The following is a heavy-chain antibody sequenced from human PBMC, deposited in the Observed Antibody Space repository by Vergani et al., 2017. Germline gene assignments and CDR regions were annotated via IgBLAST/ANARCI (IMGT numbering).Heavy chain of an antibody. D-gene: IGHD3-9*01. CDR1: GFTFSSYW. J-gene: IGHJ4*02. CDR3: AREDYDILTGYLPLDY. V-gene: IGHV3-7*03. Sequence: EVQLVESGGGLVQPGGSLRLSCAASGFTFSSYWMSWVRQAPGKGLEWVANIKQDGSEKYYVDSVKGRFTISRDNAKNSLYLQMNSLRAEDTAVYYWAREDYDILTGYLPLDYWGQGTLVTVSS. CDR2: IKQDGSEK.